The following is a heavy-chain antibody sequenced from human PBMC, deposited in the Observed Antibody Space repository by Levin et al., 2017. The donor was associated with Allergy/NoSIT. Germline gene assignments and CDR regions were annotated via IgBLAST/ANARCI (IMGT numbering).Heavy chain of an antibody. CDR3: ARINYDILTEPGGGFDP. V-gene: IGHV2-70*01. D-gene: IGHD3-9*01. CDR1: GFSLSTSGMC. Sequence: SGPTLVKPTQTLTLTCTFSGFSLSTSGMCVSWIRQPPGKALEWLALIDWDDDKYYSTSLKTRLTISKDTSKNQVVLTMTNMDPVDTATYYCARINYDILTEPGGGFDPWGQGTLVTVSS. J-gene: IGHJ5*02. CDR2: IDWDDDK.